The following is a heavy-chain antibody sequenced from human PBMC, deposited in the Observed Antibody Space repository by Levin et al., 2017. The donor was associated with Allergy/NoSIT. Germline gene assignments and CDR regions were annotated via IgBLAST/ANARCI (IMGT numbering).Heavy chain of an antibody. J-gene: IGHJ5*01. D-gene: IGHD5-18*01. V-gene: IGHV3-7*02. Sequence: PGGSLRLSCAASGFTFRDSWMSWVRQAPGKGLEWVANIKEDGSEKHSADSVKGRFTISRDNAKNSLFLQMNSLRAEDTAVYYCATYFHTASLDSWGQGTLVTVSS. CDR2: IKEDGSEK. CDR1: GFTFRDSW. CDR3: ATYFHTASLDS.